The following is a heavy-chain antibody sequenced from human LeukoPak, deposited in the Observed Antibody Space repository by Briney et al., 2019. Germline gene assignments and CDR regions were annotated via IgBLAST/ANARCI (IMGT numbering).Heavy chain of an antibody. Sequence: GASVKVSCKASGYTFTGYYIHWLRQAPGQGLEWMGWVNPNGGGTNYAQKFQGRVTMTRDTSISTAYMELSRLRSDDTAVYYCARGEDCFDYWGQGTLVTVSS. J-gene: IGHJ4*02. CDR2: VNPNGGGT. D-gene: IGHD3-16*01. V-gene: IGHV1-2*02. CDR1: GYTFTGYY. CDR3: ARGEDCFDY.